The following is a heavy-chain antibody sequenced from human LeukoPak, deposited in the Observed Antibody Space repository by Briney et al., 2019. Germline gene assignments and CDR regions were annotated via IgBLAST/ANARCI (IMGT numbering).Heavy chain of an antibody. J-gene: IGHJ4*02. V-gene: IGHV4-34*01. CDR2: INHSGST. CDR1: GGSFSGYY. Sequence: SETLSLTCAVYGGSFSGYYWSWIRQPPGKGLEWIGEINHSGSTNYNPSLKSRVTISVDTSKNQFSLKLSSVTTADTAVCYCARRRVDGGSREFDYWGQGTLVTVSS. CDR3: ARRRVDGGSREFDY. D-gene: IGHD1-26*01.